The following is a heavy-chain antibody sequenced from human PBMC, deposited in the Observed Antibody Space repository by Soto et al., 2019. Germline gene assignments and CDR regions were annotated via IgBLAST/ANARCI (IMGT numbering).Heavy chain of an antibody. J-gene: IGHJ4*02. CDR3: ARGYYDILTGYLTAEDDFDY. V-gene: IGHV1-18*01. Sequence: GASVKVSCKASGYTFTSYGISWVRQAPGQGLEWMGWISAYNGNTNYAQKLQGRVTMTTDTSTSTAYMELRSLRSDDTAVYYCARGYYDILTGYLTAEDDFDYWGQGTLVTVSS. CDR2: ISAYNGNT. D-gene: IGHD3-9*01. CDR1: GYTFTSYG.